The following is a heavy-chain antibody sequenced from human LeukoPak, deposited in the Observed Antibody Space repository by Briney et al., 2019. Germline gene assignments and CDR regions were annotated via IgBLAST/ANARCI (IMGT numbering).Heavy chain of an antibody. CDR3: AKLMIYSSGWYFDY. CDR2: ISGSGGST. D-gene: IGHD6-19*01. V-gene: IGHV3-23*01. J-gene: IGHJ4*02. CDR1: GFAFSSYA. Sequence: GGSLRLSCAASGFAFSSYAMSWVRQAPGKGLEWVSAISGSGGSTYYADSVKGRFTISRDNSKNTLYLQMNSLRAEDTAVYYCAKLMIYSSGWYFDYWGQGTLVTVSS.